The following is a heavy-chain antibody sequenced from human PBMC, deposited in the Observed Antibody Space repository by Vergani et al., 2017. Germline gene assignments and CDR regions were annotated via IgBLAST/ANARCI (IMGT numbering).Heavy chain of an antibody. J-gene: IGHJ4*02. CDR3: SIDLWLVLGY. CDR2: IKSKTDGGTT. CDR1: GFTFSNAW. V-gene: IGHV3-15*01. D-gene: IGHD6-19*01. Sequence: EVQLVESGGGLVKPGGSLRLSCAASGFTFSNAWMSWVRQAPGKGLEWVGRIKSKTDGGTTDYAAPVKGRFTISRDDSKNTLYLQMNSLKTEDTAVYYWSIDLWLVLGYWGQGTLVTVSS.